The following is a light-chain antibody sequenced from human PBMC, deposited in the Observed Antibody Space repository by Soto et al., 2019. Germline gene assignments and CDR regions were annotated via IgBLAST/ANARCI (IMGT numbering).Light chain of an antibody. CDR1: QSVSNTY. V-gene: IGKV3-15*01. CDR2: GAS. J-gene: IGKJ1*01. CDR3: QQYNTWPRT. Sequence: EIVLTQSPGTLSLSPGKRASLSCSASQSVSNTYLAWYQQKPGQAPRLLIFGASTRATSIPARFTGSRSGTEFTLTITSLQSEDFAVYYCQQYNTWPRTFGQGTKVDIK.